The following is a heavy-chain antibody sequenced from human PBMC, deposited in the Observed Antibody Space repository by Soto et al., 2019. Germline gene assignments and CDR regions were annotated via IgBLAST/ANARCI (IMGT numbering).Heavy chain of an antibody. CDR3: ARQNIYLTYSSSSGAFDI. CDR1: GFTFSSYG. D-gene: IGHD6-6*01. J-gene: IGHJ3*02. V-gene: IGHV3-33*01. CDR2: IWYDGSNK. Sequence: GGSLRLSCAASGFTFSSYGMHWVRQAPGKGLEWVAVIWYDGSNKYYADSVKGRFTISRDNSKNTLYLQMNSLRAEDTAVYYCARQNIYLTYSSSSGAFDIWGQGTMVTVSS.